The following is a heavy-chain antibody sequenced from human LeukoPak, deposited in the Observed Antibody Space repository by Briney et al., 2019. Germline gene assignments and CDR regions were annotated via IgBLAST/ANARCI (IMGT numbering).Heavy chain of an antibody. V-gene: IGHV3-33*01. Sequence: GGSLRLSCAASGFTLSSSGMHWVRQAPGKGLEWVAVIWGDENHKYYGDSVRGRFPISRDNAKNTLYLQMDSLRVEDTAVYYCARDVGSAPFDYWGQGTLVTVSS. CDR3: ARDVGSAPFDY. D-gene: IGHD6-25*01. CDR2: IWGDENHK. CDR1: GFTLSSSG. J-gene: IGHJ4*02.